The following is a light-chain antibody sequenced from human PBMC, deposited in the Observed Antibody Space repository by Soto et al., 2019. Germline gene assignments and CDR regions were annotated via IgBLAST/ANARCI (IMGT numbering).Light chain of an antibody. CDR2: RNS. V-gene: IGLV1-47*01. J-gene: IGLJ2*01. Sequence: QSVLTQPPSASGTPGQRVTISCSGSSSNIGSNYVYWYQQLPGTVPQLLIYRNSERPSGVPARLSGSKSGTSASLAISGRRSEDEADYYCAAWDDSLSGVVFGGGTKLTVL. CDR1: SSNIGSNY. CDR3: AAWDDSLSGVV.